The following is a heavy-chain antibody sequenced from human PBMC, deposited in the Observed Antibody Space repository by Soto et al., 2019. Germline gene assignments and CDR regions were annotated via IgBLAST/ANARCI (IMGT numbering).Heavy chain of an antibody. CDR1: GGSVSSGSYY. CDR2: IYYSGST. V-gene: IGHV4-61*01. Sequence: SETLSLTCTVSGGSVSSGSYYWSWIRQPPGKGLEWIGYIYYSGSTNYNPSLKSRVTISVDTSKNQFSLKLSSVTAADTAVYYCARDFSGGSGYWDEDYYYYYGMDVWGQGTTVTVSS. CDR3: ARDFSGGSGYWDEDYYYYYGMDV. D-gene: IGHD3-22*01. J-gene: IGHJ6*02.